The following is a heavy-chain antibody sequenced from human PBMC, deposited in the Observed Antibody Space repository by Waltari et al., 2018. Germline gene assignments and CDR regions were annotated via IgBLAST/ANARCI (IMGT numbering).Heavy chain of an antibody. J-gene: IGHJ4*02. V-gene: IGHV1-3*01. Sequence: QVQLVQSGAEVKKPGASVKVSCKASGYTFTSYAMHWVRQAPGQRLEWMGWINAGKGNTKYLQKCQGIVTITRDTSASTAYMELSSLRSEDTAVYYCARDYYDSSGFVGGTFDYWGQGTLVTVSS. CDR1: GYTFTSYA. D-gene: IGHD3-22*01. CDR3: ARDYYDSSGFVGGTFDY. CDR2: INAGKGNT.